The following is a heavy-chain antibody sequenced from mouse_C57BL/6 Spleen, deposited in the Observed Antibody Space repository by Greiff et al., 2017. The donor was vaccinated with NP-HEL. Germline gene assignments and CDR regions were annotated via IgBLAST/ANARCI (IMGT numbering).Heavy chain of an antibody. CDR2: IHPNSGST. Sequence: QVQLQQPGAELVKPGASVKLSCKASGYTFTSYWMHWVKQRPGQGLEWIGMIHPNSGSTNYNEKFKSKATLTVDKSSSTAYMQLSSLTSEDSAVYYCAMIYYDYDGPRDFDVWGTGTTVTVSS. D-gene: IGHD2-4*01. V-gene: IGHV1-64*01. J-gene: IGHJ1*03. CDR3: AMIYYDYDGPRDFDV. CDR1: GYTFTSYW.